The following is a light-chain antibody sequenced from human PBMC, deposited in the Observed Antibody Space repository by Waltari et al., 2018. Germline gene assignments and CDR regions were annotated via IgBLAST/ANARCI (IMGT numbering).Light chain of an antibody. CDR3: SSYIDSSTLEL. CDR1: SSDVGDYNY. Sequence: QSALTQPASVSGSPGQSITISCTGTSSDVGDYNYVSWYQQHPGKAPKLMIYDVSNRPSGVSNRFSCSKSGNTASLAISGLQADDEADYYCSSYIDSSTLELFGGGTSLIVL. CDR2: DVS. V-gene: IGLV2-14*03. J-gene: IGLJ2*01.